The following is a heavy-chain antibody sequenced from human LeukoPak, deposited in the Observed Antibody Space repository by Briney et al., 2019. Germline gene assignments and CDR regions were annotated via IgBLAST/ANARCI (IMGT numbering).Heavy chain of an antibody. CDR2: IYTSGST. CDR1: GGSISSYY. V-gene: IGHV4-4*07. D-gene: IGHD6-13*01. J-gene: IGHJ6*02. CDR3: AREEAAAGHNYYYYYGMDV. Sequence: PSETLSLTCTVSGGSISSYYWSWIRQPAGKGLEWIGRIYTSGSTNYNPSLKSRDTMSVDTSKNQFSLKLSSVTAADTAVYYCAREEAAAGHNYYYYYGMDVWGQGTTVTVSS.